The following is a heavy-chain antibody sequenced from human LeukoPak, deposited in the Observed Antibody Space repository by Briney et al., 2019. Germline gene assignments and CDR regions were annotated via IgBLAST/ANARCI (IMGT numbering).Heavy chain of an antibody. J-gene: IGHJ4*02. V-gene: IGHV3-23*01. CDR1: KFTFSNYA. Sequence: GSLRLSCTASKFTFSNYAMSWVRQAPRKGLEWVSVISGSGGSTCYADSVKGRFTISRDNSKDTLFLQMNSLRTEDTAVYYCAKRSNFWTGYLDYWGQGTLVTVSS. CDR2: ISGSGGST. CDR3: AKRSNFWTGYLDY. D-gene: IGHD3/OR15-3a*01.